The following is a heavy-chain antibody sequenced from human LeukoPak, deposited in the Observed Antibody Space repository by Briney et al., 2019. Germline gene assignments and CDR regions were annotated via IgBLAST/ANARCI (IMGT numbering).Heavy chain of an antibody. CDR1: GYIFTHYG. CDR2: ISTSNGNT. D-gene: IGHD5-12*01. V-gene: IGHV1-18*01. Sequence: ASVKVSCKTSGYIFTHYGVTWVRQAPEQGLEWMGWISTSNGNTNYARRLQGRLTMTTDTVTTTAHMELTSLTSDDTAVYYCARWGGSYSGYNDDPFDIWGPGTMVTVSS. CDR3: ARWGGSYSGYNDDPFDI. J-gene: IGHJ3*02.